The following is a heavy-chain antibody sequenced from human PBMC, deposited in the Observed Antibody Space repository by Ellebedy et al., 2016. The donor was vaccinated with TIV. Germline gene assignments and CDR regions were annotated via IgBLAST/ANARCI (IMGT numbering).Heavy chain of an antibody. CDR2: IGPRSEYT. CDR3: SKELVSSDSLNFDY. V-gene: IGHV3-23*01. Sequence: GESLKISCAASGLTLSTYAMAWVRQAPGKGLEWVAAIGPRSEYTIYADSAKGRFTVFRDNSKNTLYMQMHSLRAEDTAVYYCSKELVSSDSLNFDYWGQGTLVTVSS. D-gene: IGHD3-22*01. J-gene: IGHJ4*02. CDR1: GLTLSTYA.